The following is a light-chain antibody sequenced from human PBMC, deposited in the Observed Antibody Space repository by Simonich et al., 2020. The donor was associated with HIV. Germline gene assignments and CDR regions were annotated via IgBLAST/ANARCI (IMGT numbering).Light chain of an antibody. J-gene: IGKJ4*01. CDR3: QQYKDLILT. CDR2: GAS. V-gene: IGKV3-15*01. CDR1: QSVSSN. Sequence: EVVMTQSLVTLSVIPGERATLSCMASQSVSSNLAWYQQKPGQAPMLLIYGASTRATGIPARFSGSGSDTEFILTISSMQSEDFAVYFCQQYKDLILTFGGGTKVDIK.